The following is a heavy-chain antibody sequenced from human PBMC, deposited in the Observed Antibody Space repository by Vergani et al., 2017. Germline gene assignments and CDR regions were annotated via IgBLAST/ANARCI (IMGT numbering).Heavy chain of an antibody. D-gene: IGHD3-10*01. V-gene: IGHV3-11*01. CDR1: GFTFSDYY. Sequence: QVQLVESGGGLVKPGGSLRLSCAASGFTFSDYYMSWLRQAPGKGLEWVSYISSSGRTIYYADSVKGRFTISRDNAKNSLYLQMNSLRAEDTAVYYCVRVPDAMVRGVIITMYYFDYWGQGTLVTVSS. CDR3: VRVPDAMVRGVIITMYYFDY. J-gene: IGHJ4*02. CDR2: ISSSGRTI.